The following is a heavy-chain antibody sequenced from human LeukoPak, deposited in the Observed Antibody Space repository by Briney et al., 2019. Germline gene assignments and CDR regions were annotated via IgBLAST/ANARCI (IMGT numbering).Heavy chain of an antibody. Sequence: GASVKVSCKASGYTFTGYYVHWVRQAPGQGLEWMAWINANSGGTNYAQKFQGRVTMTRDTSTSTAYMELSRLRSDDTAVYYCASTYYYDSSGYDAFDIWGQGTMVTVSS. V-gene: IGHV1-2*02. CDR3: ASTYYYDSSGYDAFDI. CDR1: GYTFTGYY. D-gene: IGHD3-22*01. J-gene: IGHJ3*02. CDR2: INANSGGT.